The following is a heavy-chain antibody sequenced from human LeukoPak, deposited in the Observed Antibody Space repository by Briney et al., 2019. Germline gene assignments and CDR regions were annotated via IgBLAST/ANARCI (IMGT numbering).Heavy chain of an antibody. CDR1: GGSISSGDYY. J-gene: IGHJ6*02. CDR3: ARLLESNYGMDV. CDR2: IYYSGST. D-gene: IGHD1-1*01. Sequence: SETLSLTCTVSGGSISSGDYYWSWIRQPPGKGLEWIGYIYYSGSTNYNPSLKSRVTISVDTSKNQFSLELSSVTAADTAVYYCARLLESNYGMDVWGQGTTVTVSS. V-gene: IGHV4-30-4*01.